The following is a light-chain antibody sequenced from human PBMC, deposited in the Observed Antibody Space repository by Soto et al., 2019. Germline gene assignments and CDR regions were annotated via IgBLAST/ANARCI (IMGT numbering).Light chain of an antibody. CDR1: QRISNY. J-gene: IGKJ2*01. V-gene: IGKV1-39*01. CDR3: QQSYSAPYT. CDR2: AAS. Sequence: DIQMTQSPPSLSASVGDRVTITCRASQRISNYLNWYQQRPGKAPNFLIYAASSLQSGVPSRFSGSGSGTDFTLTISSLQPEDFATYYCQQSYSAPYTFGQGTKLEIK.